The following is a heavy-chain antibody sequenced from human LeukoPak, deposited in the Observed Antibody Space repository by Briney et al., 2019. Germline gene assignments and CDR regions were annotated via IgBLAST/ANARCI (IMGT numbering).Heavy chain of an antibody. V-gene: IGHV3-30*02. CDR1: GFRFDTYG. CDR3: AKKGGNYDYFDY. D-gene: IGHD3-3*01. CDR2: IRYDGSTT. J-gene: IGHJ4*02. Sequence: SGGSLRLSCAASGFRFDTYGMHWVRQAPGKGLEWVAYIRYDGSTTYYADSVGGRFTISRDNSKNTLYLEMNSLRAEDTAVFYCAKKGGNYDYFDYWGQGNLVTVSS.